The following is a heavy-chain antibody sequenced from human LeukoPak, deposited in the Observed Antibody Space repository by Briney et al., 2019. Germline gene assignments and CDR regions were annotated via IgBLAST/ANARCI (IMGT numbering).Heavy chain of an antibody. J-gene: IGHJ2*01. CDR3: ARLLRSVTTSAIWYFDL. CDR1: GASITSNY. Sequence: SETLSLTCNVSGASITSNYCSWIRQPPGKGLEWIGYIFYIGNTDYNPSLKSRVTISLDMSKTQFSLKLNSVTAADTAVYYCARLLRSVTTSAIWYFDLWGPGNLVTVSS. D-gene: IGHD4-17*01. V-gene: IGHV4-59*08. CDR2: IFYIGNT.